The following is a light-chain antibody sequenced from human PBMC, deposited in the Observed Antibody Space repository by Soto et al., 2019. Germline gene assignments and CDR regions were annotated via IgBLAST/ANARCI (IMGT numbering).Light chain of an antibody. V-gene: IGLV2-14*01. CDR3: SSYTSSSTPVV. CDR1: SSDVGGYNY. CDR2: DVS. J-gene: IGLJ2*01. Sequence: QSALTQPASVSGSPGQSITISCTGTSSDVGGYNYVSWYQQHPRNAPKLMIYDVSNRPSGVSNRFSGSKSGNTASLTISGLQAEDEADYYCSSYTSSSTPVVFGGGTKLTVL.